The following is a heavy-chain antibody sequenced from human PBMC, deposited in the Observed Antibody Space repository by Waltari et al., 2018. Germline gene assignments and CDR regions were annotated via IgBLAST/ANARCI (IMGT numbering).Heavy chain of an antibody. J-gene: IGHJ5*02. D-gene: IGHD2-15*01. CDR2: IKQDGSEK. Sequence: EVQLVESGGGLVQPGGSLRLSCAASGFTFSSYWMSWVRQAPGKGREWVANIKQDGSEKCYVDSVKGRFTISRDNANNSLYLQMNSLRAEDTAVYYCARAPTFGVAATVRGSWFDPWGQGTLVTVSS. CDR1: GFTFSSYW. CDR3: ARAPTFGVAATVRGSWFDP. V-gene: IGHV3-7*01.